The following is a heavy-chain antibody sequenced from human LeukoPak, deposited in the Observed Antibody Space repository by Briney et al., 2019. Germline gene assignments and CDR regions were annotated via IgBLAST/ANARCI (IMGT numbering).Heavy chain of an antibody. CDR3: ARVFLDLWELLPGASDAFDI. V-gene: IGHV3-21*01. CDR1: GFTFSSYS. Sequence: PGGSLRLSCAASGFTFSSYSMNWVRQAPGKGLEWVSSISSSSSYIYYADSVKGRFTISRDNAKNSLYLQMNSLRAEDTAVYYCARVFLDLWELLPGASDAFDIWGQGTMVTVSS. J-gene: IGHJ3*02. CDR2: ISSSSSYI. D-gene: IGHD1-26*01.